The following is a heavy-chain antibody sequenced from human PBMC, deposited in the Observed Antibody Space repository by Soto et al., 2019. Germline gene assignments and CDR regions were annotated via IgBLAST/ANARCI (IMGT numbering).Heavy chain of an antibody. D-gene: IGHD3-22*01. Sequence: GASVKVSCKASGYTFTSYYMHWVRQAPGQGLEWMGIINPSGGSTSYAQKFQGRVTMTRDTSTSTVYMELGSLRSEDTAVYYCARGSPRGYYYDSSGFFDYWGQGTLVTVSS. CDR2: INPSGGST. CDR1: GYTFTSYY. CDR3: ARGSPRGYYYDSSGFFDY. V-gene: IGHV1-46*01. J-gene: IGHJ4*02.